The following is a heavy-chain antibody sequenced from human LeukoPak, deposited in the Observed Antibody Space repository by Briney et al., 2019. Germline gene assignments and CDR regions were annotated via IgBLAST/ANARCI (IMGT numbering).Heavy chain of an antibody. CDR3: ARDHDRYCSGGSCPEFDY. D-gene: IGHD2-15*01. CDR1: GFTFSSYW. CDR2: IKQDGSET. J-gene: IGHJ4*02. V-gene: IGHV3-7*03. Sequence: GGSLGLSCAASGFTFSSYWLTWVRQAPGKGLEWVANIKQDGSETYYVDSVKGRFTISRDNSKNTLYLHMNGLRVEDTAIYYCARDHDRYCSGGSCPEFDYWGQGTLVTVSS.